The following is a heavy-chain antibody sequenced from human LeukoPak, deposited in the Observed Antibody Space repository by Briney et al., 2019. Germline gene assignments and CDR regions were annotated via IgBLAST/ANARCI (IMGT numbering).Heavy chain of an antibody. J-gene: IGHJ3*02. D-gene: IGHD2-2*02. CDR1: GFTFSSYS. V-gene: IGHV3-21*01. CDR3: ARYLRYQLLYFRARVAFDI. CDR2: ISSSSSYI. Sequence: PGGSLRLSCAASGFTFSSYSMNWVRQAPGKGLEWVSSISSSSSYIYYADSVKGRFTISRDNAKNSLYLQMNSLRAEDTAVYYCARYLRYQLLYFRARVAFDIWGQGTMVTVSS.